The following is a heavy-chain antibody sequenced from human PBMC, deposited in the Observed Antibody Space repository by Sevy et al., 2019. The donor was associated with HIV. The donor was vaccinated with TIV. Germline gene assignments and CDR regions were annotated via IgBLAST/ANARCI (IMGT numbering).Heavy chain of an antibody. D-gene: IGHD3-16*01. CDR2: IDPNGGGT. V-gene: IGHV1-2*02. J-gene: IGHJ4*02. Sequence: ASVKVSCRASGYTFTDYYIHWLRQAPGQGPEWMGWIDPNGGGTYHAQDFQGRLTITRDTSISTVYMDLSRLTSDDTAVYFCARGPSHGGSDSWGQGTRVTVSS. CDR1: GYTFTDYY. CDR3: ARGPSHGGSDS.